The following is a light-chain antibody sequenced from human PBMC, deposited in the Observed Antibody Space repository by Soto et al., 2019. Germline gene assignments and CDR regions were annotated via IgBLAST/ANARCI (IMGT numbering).Light chain of an antibody. Sequence: DIQMTQCPSTLSASVGDRVTITSRATQSITSWLAWYQQKPGKAPKLLIYKASNLESGVPSRFSGSGSGTEFSLTISSLQPDDVATYYCQQYSSYSTFGQGTKVAIK. CDR2: KAS. CDR3: QQYSSYST. J-gene: IGKJ1*01. CDR1: QSITSW. V-gene: IGKV1-5*03.